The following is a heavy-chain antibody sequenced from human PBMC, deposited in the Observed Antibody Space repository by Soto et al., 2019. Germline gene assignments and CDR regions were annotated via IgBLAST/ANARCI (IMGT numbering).Heavy chain of an antibody. CDR2: IYYRAIP. V-gene: IGHV4-39*01. CDR1: GGSISSGGYY. CDR3: ATMGTPVTGLYYFDY. J-gene: IGHJ4*02. D-gene: IGHD4-17*01. Sequence: PSETLSLTWGVSGGSISSGGYYWGWIRQPSRKGLHWIGNIYYRAIPDYIPSLKSPVTISFDPSKNQFSLDLSSVTAADTAVYYCATMGTPVTGLYYFDYWGQGTLVTVSS.